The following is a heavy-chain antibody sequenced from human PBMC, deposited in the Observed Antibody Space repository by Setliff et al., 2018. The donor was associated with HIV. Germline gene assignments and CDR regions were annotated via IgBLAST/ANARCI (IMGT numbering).Heavy chain of an antibody. D-gene: IGHD3-22*01. CDR3: ARHDYSDSRGYFDS. V-gene: IGHV5-51*01. J-gene: IGHJ4*02. CDR1: GYSFTSYW. CDR2: IYPTDSDT. Sequence: PGESLKISCKGPGYSFTSYWIGWVRQMPGKGLEWMGIIYPTDSDTRYSPSFQGHVTFSVDTSISTAYLQWNSLNASDTAIYYCARHDYSDSRGYFDSWGQGTLVTVSS.